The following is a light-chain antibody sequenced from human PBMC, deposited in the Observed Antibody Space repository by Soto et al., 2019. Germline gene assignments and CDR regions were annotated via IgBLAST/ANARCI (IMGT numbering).Light chain of an antibody. V-gene: IGLV1-47*02. J-gene: IGLJ3*02. Sequence: QSALTQPPSASGTPGQRVTISCSGSTSNIGTYSVYWYQQLPGTAPKLLIYSSDQRPSGVPDRFSGSKSGTSASLAISGLRSEDEADYYCSTWDDSLSVLFGGGTKLTVL. CDR2: SSD. CDR3: STWDDSLSVL. CDR1: TSNIGTYS.